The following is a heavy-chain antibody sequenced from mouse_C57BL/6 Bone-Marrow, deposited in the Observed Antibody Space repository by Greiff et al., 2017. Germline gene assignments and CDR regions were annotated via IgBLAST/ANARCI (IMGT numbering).Heavy chain of an antibody. J-gene: IGHJ1*03. CDR2: INYDGSST. Sequence: EVQGVESEGGLVQPGSSMKLSCTASGFTFSDYYMAWVRQVTETGLEWVANINYDGSSTYYLDPLKSRFIISRDTAKNILDLQMLSRESEDAATYYCARDPAFDFWGTGTTVTVSS. CDR3: ARDPAFDF. V-gene: IGHV5-16*01. CDR1: GFTFSDYY.